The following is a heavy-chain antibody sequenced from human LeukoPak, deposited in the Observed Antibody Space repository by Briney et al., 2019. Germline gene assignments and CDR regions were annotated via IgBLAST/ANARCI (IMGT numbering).Heavy chain of an antibody. J-gene: IGHJ5*02. Sequence: PGGSLRLSCAASGFTFSSYAMSWVRLAPGKGLEWVSAISGSGVSTYHADSVKGRFTISRDNAKNSLYLQMNSLRAEDTAVYYCARSPTLSDPWGQGTLVTVSS. CDR3: ARSPTLSDP. CDR2: ISGSGVST. CDR1: GFTFSSYA. V-gene: IGHV3-23*01.